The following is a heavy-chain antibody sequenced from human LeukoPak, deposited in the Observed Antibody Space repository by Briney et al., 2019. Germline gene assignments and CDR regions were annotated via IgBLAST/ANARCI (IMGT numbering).Heavy chain of an antibody. CDR1: GFTFSSYG. D-gene: IGHD5-24*01. V-gene: IGHV3-33*01. Sequence: GGSLRLSCAASGFTFSSYGMHWVRQAPGKGLEWVAVIWYDGSNKYYADSVKGRFTISRDYSKNTVFLQMGSLGADDMAVYYCARARRDGSNSYYFDYWGRGTLVSVSS. CDR3: ARARRDGSNSYYFDY. J-gene: IGHJ4*02. CDR2: IWYDGSNK.